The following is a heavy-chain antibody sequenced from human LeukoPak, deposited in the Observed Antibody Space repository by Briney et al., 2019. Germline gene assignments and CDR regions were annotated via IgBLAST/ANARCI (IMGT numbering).Heavy chain of an antibody. Sequence: ASVKVSCXASGGTFSSYAISWVRQAPGQGFEWMGRIIPIFGTANYAQKFQGRVTITTDESTSTAYMELSSLRSEDTAVYYCASQRYSYGVYDAFDIWGQGTMVTVSS. CDR3: ASQRYSYGVYDAFDI. V-gene: IGHV1-69*05. CDR1: GGTFSSYA. J-gene: IGHJ3*02. D-gene: IGHD5-18*01. CDR2: IIPIFGTA.